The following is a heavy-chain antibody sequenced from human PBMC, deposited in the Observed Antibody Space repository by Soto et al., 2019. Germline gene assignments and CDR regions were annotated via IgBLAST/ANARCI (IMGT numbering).Heavy chain of an antibody. CDR2: IDPSDSYT. CDR1: GYSFTSYW. Sequence: PGESLKISCKGSGYSFTSYWISWVRQMPGKGLGLMGRIDPSDSYTTYSTSFQGHVTISAAKSISTAYLQWSSLKASDTAMYSCARTSGRYSYSYFDYWGQGTLVTVSS. CDR3: ARTSGRYSYSYFDY. D-gene: IGHD3-9*01. J-gene: IGHJ4*02. V-gene: IGHV5-10-1*01.